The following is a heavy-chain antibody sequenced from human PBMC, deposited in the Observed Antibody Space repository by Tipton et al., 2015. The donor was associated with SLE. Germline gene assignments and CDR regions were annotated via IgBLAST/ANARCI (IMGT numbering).Heavy chain of an antibody. CDR3: ARDRGSSWTGYYGMDV. D-gene: IGHD6-13*01. Sequence: QSGAEVKKPGASVKVSCKASGYTFTSYGISWVRQAPGQGLEWMGWISAYNGNTNYAQKLQGGVTMTTDTSTSTAYMELRSLRSDDTAGYYCARDRGSSWTGYYGMDVWGQGTTVTVSS. J-gene: IGHJ6*02. V-gene: IGHV1-18*01. CDR2: ISAYNGNT. CDR1: GYTFTSYG.